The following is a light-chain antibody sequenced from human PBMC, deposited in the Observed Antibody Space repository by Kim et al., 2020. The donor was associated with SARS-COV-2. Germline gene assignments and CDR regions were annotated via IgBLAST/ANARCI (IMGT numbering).Light chain of an antibody. CDR3: QQYYSTPLT. Sequence: ATINCRSSWSVLYSTNKWNYLAWDQQNPGQPPKLLIYWSSTRQSGVPDRFSGSGSETDFTLTNGSLQAEDVAVYFCQQYYSTPLTFGGRTKVDIK. V-gene: IGKV4-1*01. J-gene: IGKJ4*01. CDR2: WSS. CDR1: WSVLYSTNKWNY.